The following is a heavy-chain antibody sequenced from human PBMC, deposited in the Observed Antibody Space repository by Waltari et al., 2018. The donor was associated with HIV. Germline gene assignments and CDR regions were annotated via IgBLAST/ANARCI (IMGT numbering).Heavy chain of an antibody. J-gene: IGHJ6*02. CDR1: GSEFRTSG. V-gene: IGHV1-18*01. CDR2: INAYSHNR. CDR3: ARVRGAKWPASYYGMDV. D-gene: IGHD5-12*01. Sequence: QAQLIQSGPEAKNPGAPVKVSCQASGSEFRTSGGNWVRRTPGQGFEWLGWINAYSHNRNYTEGRITLTTNTSSNTATLELRSLRPDDTGTYYCARVRGAKWPASYYGMDVWGQGTAVSVSS.